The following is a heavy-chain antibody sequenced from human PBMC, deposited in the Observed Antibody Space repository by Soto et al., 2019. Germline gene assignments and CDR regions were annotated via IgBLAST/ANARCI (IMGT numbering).Heavy chain of an antibody. CDR2: INHSGST. J-gene: IGHJ5*02. CDR3: ARAWGTYYYGSGSYPGWFDP. V-gene: IGHV4-34*01. D-gene: IGHD3-10*01. CDR1: GGSFSGYY. Sequence: SETLSLTCAVYGGSFSGYYWSWIRQPPGKGLEWIGEINHSGSTNYNPSLKSRVTISVDASKNQFSLKLSSVTTADTAVYYCARAWGTYYYGSGSYPGWFDPWGQGTLVTVSS.